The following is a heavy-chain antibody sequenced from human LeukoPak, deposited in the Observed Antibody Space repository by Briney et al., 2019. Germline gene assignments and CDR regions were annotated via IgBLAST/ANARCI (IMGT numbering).Heavy chain of an antibody. CDR2: IIPILGIA. V-gene: IGHV1-69*04. CDR1: GGTFSSYA. Sequence: SVKVSCKASGGTFSSYAISWVRQAPGQGLEWMGRIIPILGIANYAQKLQGRVTMTTDTSTSTAYMELRSLRSDDTAVYYCASSMGYSSGFDYWGQGTLVTVSS. D-gene: IGHD6-19*01. CDR3: ASSMGYSSGFDY. J-gene: IGHJ4*02.